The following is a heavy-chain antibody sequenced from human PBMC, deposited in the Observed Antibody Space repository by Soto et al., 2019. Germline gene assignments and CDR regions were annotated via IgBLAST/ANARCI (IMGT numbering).Heavy chain of an antibody. CDR2: ISYDGSNK. J-gene: IGHJ6*02. V-gene: IGHV3-30-3*01. D-gene: IGHD2-2*02. CDR1: GFTFSSYA. Sequence: QVQLVESGGGVVQPGRSLRLSCAASGFTFSSYAMHWVRQAPGKGLEWVAVISYDGSNKYYADSVKGRFTISRDNSKNTLYLQMNSLRAEDTAVYYCAKALGYCSSTSCYTGYYYGMDVWGQGTTVTVSS. CDR3: AKALGYCSSTSCYTGYYYGMDV.